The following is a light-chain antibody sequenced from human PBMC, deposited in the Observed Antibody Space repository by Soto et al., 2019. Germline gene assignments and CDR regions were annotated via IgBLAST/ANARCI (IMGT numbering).Light chain of an antibody. V-gene: IGKV3-20*01. CDR1: QSVSSN. J-gene: IGKJ1*01. CDR2: GAS. CDR3: QQYGRSPTT. Sequence: EIVMTQSPATLSVSPGEGATLSCRASQSVSSNLAWYQQKPGQAPRLLIYGASTRATGIPDRFSGSGSGTDFTLTISRLEPEDFAVYYCQQYGRSPTTFGQGTKVDI.